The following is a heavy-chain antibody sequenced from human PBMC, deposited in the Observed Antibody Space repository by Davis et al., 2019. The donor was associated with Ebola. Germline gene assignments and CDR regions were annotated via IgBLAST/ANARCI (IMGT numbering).Heavy chain of an antibody. CDR3: ARGGTAAAGTSYYYMDV. CDR2: INPSGGST. V-gene: IGHV1-46*01. J-gene: IGHJ6*03. CDR1: GYTFTSYY. Sequence: AASVKVSCKASGYTFTSYYMHWVRQAPGQGLEWMGIINPSGGSTSYAQKFQGRVTITRDTSASTAYMELSSLRSEDTAVYYCARGGTAAAGTSYYYMDVWGKGTTVTVSS. D-gene: IGHD6-13*01.